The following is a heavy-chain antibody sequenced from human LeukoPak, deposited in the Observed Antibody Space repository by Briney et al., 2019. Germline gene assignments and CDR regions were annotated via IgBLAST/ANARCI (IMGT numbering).Heavy chain of an antibody. Sequence: PSETLSLTCTVSGVSISSGGYYWSWLRQHPEKGLEYIGYSYYSGSTYYNPSLKSRVTISEDASKNQFSLKLNSVTAADTAVYFCASSSDSAIDYWGQGTLVTVSS. D-gene: IGHD2-21*02. J-gene: IGHJ4*02. CDR1: GVSISSGGYY. CDR3: ASSSDSAIDY. V-gene: IGHV4-31*03. CDR2: SYYSGST.